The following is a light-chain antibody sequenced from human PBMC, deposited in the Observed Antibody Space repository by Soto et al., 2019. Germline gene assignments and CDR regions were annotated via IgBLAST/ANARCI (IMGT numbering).Light chain of an antibody. CDR3: QQSYGTPIT. V-gene: IGKV1-39*01. Sequence: EVTQNQSSMSASVGDRVTITCLASQSISRYLNWYQQRPGKAPNLLIYVASSLQSEVPSRFSGSGSGTDFTLTISSLQPEDFATYYCQQSYGTPITFGHGTLLAIK. J-gene: IGKJ5*01. CDR2: VAS. CDR1: QSISRY.